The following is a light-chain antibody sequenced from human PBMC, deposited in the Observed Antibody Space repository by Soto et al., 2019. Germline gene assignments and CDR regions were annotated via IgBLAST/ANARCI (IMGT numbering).Light chain of an antibody. J-gene: IGKJ3*01. CDR2: GAS. CDR3: QQYNNWPPAVFT. Sequence: EIVMTQSPATLSVSPGERATLSCRASQSVSSNLAWYQQKPGQAPRLLIYGASTRATGIPARFSGSGSGTEFTLTISSLQSEDFAVCYCQQYNNWPPAVFTFGPGTKVDIK. V-gene: IGKV3-15*01. CDR1: QSVSSN.